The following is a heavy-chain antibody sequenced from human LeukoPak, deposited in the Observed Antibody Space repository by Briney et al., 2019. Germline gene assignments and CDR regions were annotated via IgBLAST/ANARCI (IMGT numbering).Heavy chain of an antibody. Sequence: GGSLRLSCTASGFTFSGYSMNWIRQAPGKGLEWVSSFGTRSTSIYHAGSVKGRFAISRDNAKNLLYLQMNSLRAEDTALYYCAREVSEGFDFWGQGALVTVSS. D-gene: IGHD3-22*01. V-gene: IGHV3-21*01. J-gene: IGHJ4*02. CDR2: FGTRSTSI. CDR1: GFTFSGYS. CDR3: AREVSEGFDF.